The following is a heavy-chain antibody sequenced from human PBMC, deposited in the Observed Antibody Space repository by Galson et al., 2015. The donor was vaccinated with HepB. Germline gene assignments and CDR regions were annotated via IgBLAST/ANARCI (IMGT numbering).Heavy chain of an antibody. CDR3: ARVGLNFAGGRSFDY. V-gene: IGHV1-69*10. CDR2: IIPILGIA. J-gene: IGHJ4*02. Sequence: SVKVSCKASGYTFTSYAISWVRQAPGQGLEWMGGIIPILGIANYAQKFQGRVTITADKSTSTAYMELSSLRSEDTAVYYCARVGLNFAGGRSFDYWGQGTLVTVSS. CDR1: GYTFTSYA. D-gene: IGHD2-15*01.